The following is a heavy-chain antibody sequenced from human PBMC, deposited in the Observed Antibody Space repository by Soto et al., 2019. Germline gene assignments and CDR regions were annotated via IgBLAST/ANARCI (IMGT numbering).Heavy chain of an antibody. V-gene: IGHV3-74*01. CDR3: ATEAGYCSTTSCYRRAFDT. Sequence: EVQLVESGGDLVQPGGSLRLSCVASGFTFTGHWMHWVRQVPGKGLVWVARINTEGDSTNYADSVKGRFTISRDSATNTVYLQMNGLGVDDTSVYFCATEAGYCSTTSCYRRAFDTWGQGTMVTVSS. CDR1: GFTFTGHW. CDR2: INTEGDST. D-gene: IGHD2-2*01. J-gene: IGHJ3*02.